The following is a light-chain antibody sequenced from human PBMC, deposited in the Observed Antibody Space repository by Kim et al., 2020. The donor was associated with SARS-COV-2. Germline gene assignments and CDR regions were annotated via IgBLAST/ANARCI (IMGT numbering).Light chain of an antibody. Sequence: DIQMTHSPSTLSASVGDRVTITCRASQSINKLLAWYQQKPGRAPNLLIYDASNLQSGVPSRFGGGGSGTEFNLTISSLQPDDFATYYCQHYHDYPWTFGPGTKVDIK. CDR1: QSINKL. CDR2: DAS. CDR3: QHYHDYPWT. J-gene: IGKJ1*01. V-gene: IGKV1-5*01.